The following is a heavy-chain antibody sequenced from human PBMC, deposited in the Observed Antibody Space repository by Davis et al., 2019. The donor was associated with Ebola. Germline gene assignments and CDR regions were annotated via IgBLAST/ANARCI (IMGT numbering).Heavy chain of an antibody. CDR1: GFTLSSYW. J-gene: IGHJ4*02. Sequence: GESPKIPCAASGFTLSSYWTSWVRQAPGEGLEWVANIRQDGSEEYYMDPVKGRFTISRDNTKNSLYLHLNNLRAEETGVYYCARRLEAWDFWGQGTLVTVSS. D-gene: IGHD1-1*01. V-gene: IGHV3-7*03. CDR3: ARRLEAWDF. CDR2: IRQDGSEE.